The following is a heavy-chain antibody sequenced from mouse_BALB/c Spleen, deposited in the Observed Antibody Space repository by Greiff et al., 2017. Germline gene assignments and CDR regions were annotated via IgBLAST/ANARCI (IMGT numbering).Heavy chain of an antibody. D-gene: IGHD1-1*01. V-gene: IGHV5-9-1*01. CDR3: ARGTTGAFDY. J-gene: IGHJ2*01. CDR2: ISSGGSYT. CDR1: GFTFSSYA. Sequence: EVMLVESGGGLVKPGGSLKLSCAASGFTFSSYAMSWVRQTPEKRLEWVATISSGGSYTYYPDSVKGRFTISRDNAKNTLYLQMSSLRSEDTAMYYCARGTTGAFDYWGQGTTLTVSS.